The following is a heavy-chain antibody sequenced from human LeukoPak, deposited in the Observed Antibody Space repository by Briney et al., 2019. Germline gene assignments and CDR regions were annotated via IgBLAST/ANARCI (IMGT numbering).Heavy chain of an antibody. D-gene: IGHD1-26*01. Sequence: PGGSLRLSCAASGFTFSSYAMSWVRQAPGKGLEWVSAISGSGGSTYYADSVKGRFTISRDNSKNTLYLQMNSLRAEDTAVYYCTRTHQYSGSHPADYWGQGTLVTVSS. V-gene: IGHV3-23*01. CDR2: ISGSGGST. CDR1: GFTFSSYA. CDR3: TRTHQYSGSHPADY. J-gene: IGHJ4*02.